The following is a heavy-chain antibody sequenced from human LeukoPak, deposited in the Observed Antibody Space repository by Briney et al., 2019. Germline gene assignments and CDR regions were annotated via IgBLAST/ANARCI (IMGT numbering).Heavy chain of an antibody. J-gene: IGHJ4*02. Sequence: GGSLRLSCAASGFTFSSYAMSWVRQAPGKGLEWVSSISASGGSTYYADSVRGRFTISRDNSKNTLYLQMNSLRAEDTAVYYCAKGGGSFFFAYWGQGTLVTVSS. CDR1: GFTFSSYA. CDR2: ISASGGST. CDR3: AKGGGSFFFAY. D-gene: IGHD1-26*01. V-gene: IGHV3-23*01.